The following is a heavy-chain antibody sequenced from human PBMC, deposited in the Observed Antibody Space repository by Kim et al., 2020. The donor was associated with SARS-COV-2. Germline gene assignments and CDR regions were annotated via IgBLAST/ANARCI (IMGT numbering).Heavy chain of an antibody. CDR3: ATTGFATDYDFWSGPSNAFDI. D-gene: IGHD3-3*01. Sequence: ASVKVSCKVSGYTLTELSMHWVRQAPGKGLEWMGGFDPEDGETIYAQKFQGRVTMTEDTSTDTAYMELSSLRSEDTAVYYCATTGFATDYDFWSGPSNAFDIWGQGTMVTVSS. CDR1: GYTLTELS. J-gene: IGHJ3*02. V-gene: IGHV1-24*01. CDR2: FDPEDGET.